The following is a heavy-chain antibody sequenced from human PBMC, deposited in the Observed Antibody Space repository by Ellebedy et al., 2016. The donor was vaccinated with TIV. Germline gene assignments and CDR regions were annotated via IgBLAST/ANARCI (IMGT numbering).Heavy chain of an antibody. V-gene: IGHV5-51*01. CDR1: RYSFTSYW. Sequence: KVSCKGSRYSFTSYWIGWVRQMPGKGLEWMGIIYPGDSDTRYSPSFQGQVTISADKSISTAYLQCNSLKASDTAMFYCARPSDWNDGYFHYWGQGTLVTVSS. CDR2: IYPGDSDT. D-gene: IGHD1-1*01. J-gene: IGHJ4*02. CDR3: ARPSDWNDGYFHY.